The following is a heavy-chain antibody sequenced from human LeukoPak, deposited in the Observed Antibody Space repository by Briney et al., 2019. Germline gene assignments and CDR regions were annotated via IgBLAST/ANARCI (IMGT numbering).Heavy chain of an antibody. V-gene: IGHV3-15*01. CDR3: TTDDFYDSSGDYYSF. Sequence: GGSLRLSCAASGCTFRNAWMSWVRQAPGKGLEWVGRIKSKTDAETTDYAAPVKGRFTISTDDSKNTLYLQMNSLKIEDTAVYYCTTDDFYDSSGDYYSFWGQGTLVTVSA. CDR2: IKSKTDAETT. J-gene: IGHJ4*02. CDR1: GCTFRNAW. D-gene: IGHD3-22*01.